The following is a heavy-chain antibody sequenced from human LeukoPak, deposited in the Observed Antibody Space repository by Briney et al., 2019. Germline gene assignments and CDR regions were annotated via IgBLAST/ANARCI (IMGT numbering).Heavy chain of an antibody. D-gene: IGHD1-26*01. J-gene: IGHJ4*02. CDR1: GFTFSSYS. Sequence: GGSLRLSCAASGFTFSSYSMNWVRQAPGKGLEWVSSISSSSTYIYYADSVKGRFTISRDNAKNSLYLQMNSLRAEDTAVYYCGRVEFSGSYFSDYWGQGTLVTVSS. V-gene: IGHV3-21*01. CDR2: ISSSSTYI. CDR3: GRVEFSGSYFSDY.